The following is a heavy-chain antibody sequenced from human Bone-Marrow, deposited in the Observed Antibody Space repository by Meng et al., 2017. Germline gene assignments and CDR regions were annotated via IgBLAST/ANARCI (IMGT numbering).Heavy chain of an antibody. CDR2: ISGSGGST. V-gene: IGHV3-23*01. CDR1: GFTFSSYA. D-gene: IGHD6-19*01. CDR3: ARVYIAVYDAFDI. Sequence: GGPLRPSCAAFGFTFSSYAMSWFRQAPGKGLEWVSAISGSGGSTYYADSVKGRFTISRDNAKNTLYLQMNSLRAEDTAVYYCARVYIAVYDAFDIWGQGTMVT. J-gene: IGHJ3*02.